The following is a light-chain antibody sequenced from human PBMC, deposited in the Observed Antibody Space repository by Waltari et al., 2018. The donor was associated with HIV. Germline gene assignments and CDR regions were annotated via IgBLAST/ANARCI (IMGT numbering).Light chain of an antibody. V-gene: IGLV1-47*01. CDR1: SSNIGSNY. J-gene: IGLJ3*02. Sequence: QSVLTQPPSASGTPGQGVTISCVGDSSNIGSNYVYWYQQLPGTAPKVLIYRNNQRPSGVPDRFSGSKSGASVSLTISGLRSADEAVYFCATRDGSLKVFGGGTKLTVL. CDR2: RNN. CDR3: ATRDGSLKV.